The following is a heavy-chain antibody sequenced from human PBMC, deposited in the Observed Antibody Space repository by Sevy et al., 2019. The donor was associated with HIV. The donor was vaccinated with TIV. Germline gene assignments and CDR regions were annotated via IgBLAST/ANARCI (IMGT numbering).Heavy chain of an antibody. CDR3: ARDGYNYGGFDY. D-gene: IGHD5-12*01. CDR1: GGSISSGSYY. Sequence: SETLSLTCTVSGGSISSGSYYWSWIRQPAGKGLEWIGRIYTSGSTNYNPSLKSRVTISVDTSKNQFSLKLSSVTAADTAVYYCARDGYNYGGFDYWGQGTLVTVSS. V-gene: IGHV4-61*02. J-gene: IGHJ4*02. CDR2: IYTSGST.